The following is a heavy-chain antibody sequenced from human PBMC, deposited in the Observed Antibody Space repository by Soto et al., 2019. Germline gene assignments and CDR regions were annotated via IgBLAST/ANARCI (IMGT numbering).Heavy chain of an antibody. CDR3: ARDVGTSGYSYGLHY. J-gene: IGHJ4*02. CDR1: GDTFTSYC. D-gene: IGHD5-18*01. Sequence: GASVKVCCKASGDTFTSYCISWVRQAPGQGLEWMGWISAYNGNTNYAQKLQGRVTMTTDTSTSTAYMELRSLRSDDTAVYYCARDVGTSGYSYGLHYWGQGTLVTVSS. V-gene: IGHV1-18*01. CDR2: ISAYNGNT.